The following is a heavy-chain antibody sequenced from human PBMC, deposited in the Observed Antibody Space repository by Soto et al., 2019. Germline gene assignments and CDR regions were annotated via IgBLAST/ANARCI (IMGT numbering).Heavy chain of an antibody. CDR2: IYHSGST. CDR1: GGSISSSNW. V-gene: IGHV4-4*02. D-gene: IGHD3-22*01. Sequence: PSETLSLTCAVSGGSISSSNWWSWVRQPPGKGLEWIGEIYHSGSTNYNPSLKSRVTISVDKSKNQFSLKLSSVTAADTAVYYCARVHVRYYDSSGYFFDDWGQGTRVTVAS. CDR3: ARVHVRYYDSSGYFFDD. J-gene: IGHJ4*02.